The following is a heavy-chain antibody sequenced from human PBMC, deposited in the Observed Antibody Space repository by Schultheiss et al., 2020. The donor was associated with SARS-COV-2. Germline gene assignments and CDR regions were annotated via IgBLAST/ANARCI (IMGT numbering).Heavy chain of an antibody. CDR3: ARVPYYDSSGWDY. CDR2: IYYSGST. CDR1: GGSISSGGYY. V-gene: IGHV4-61*08. J-gene: IGHJ4*02. Sequence: SETLSLTCTVSGGSISSGGYYWSWIRQHPGKGLEWIGYIYYSGSTNYNPSLKSRVTMSVDTSKNQFSLKLSSVTAADTALYYCARVPYYDSSGWDYWGQGTLVTVSS. D-gene: IGHD3-22*01.